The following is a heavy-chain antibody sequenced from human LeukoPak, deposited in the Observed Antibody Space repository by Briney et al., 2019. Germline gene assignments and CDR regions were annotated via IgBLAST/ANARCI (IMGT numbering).Heavy chain of an antibody. V-gene: IGHV1-58*02. CDR1: GFTFTSSA. CDR2: IVVGSGNT. Sequence: SVKVPCKASGFTFTSSAMQWVRQARGQRLEWIGWIVVGSGNTNYAQKFQERVTITRDMSTSTAYMELTSVTAADTAVYYCARETPGLTRYFDYWGQGTLVTVSS. CDR3: ARETPGLTRYFDY. J-gene: IGHJ4*02. D-gene: IGHD3-16*02.